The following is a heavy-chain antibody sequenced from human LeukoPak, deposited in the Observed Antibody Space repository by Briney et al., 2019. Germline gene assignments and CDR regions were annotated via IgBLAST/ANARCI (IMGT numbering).Heavy chain of an antibody. V-gene: IGHV3-30*18. J-gene: IGHJ6*02. CDR2: ISYGGSNK. CDR3: AKDRTYGNYYYYGMDV. Sequence: PGGSLRLSCAASGFTFSSYGMHWVRQAPGKGLEWVAVISYGGSNKYYADSVKGRFTISRDNSKNTLYLQMNSLRAEDTAVYYCAKDRTYGNYYYYGMDVWGQGTTVTVSS. D-gene: IGHD3-10*01. CDR1: GFTFSSYG.